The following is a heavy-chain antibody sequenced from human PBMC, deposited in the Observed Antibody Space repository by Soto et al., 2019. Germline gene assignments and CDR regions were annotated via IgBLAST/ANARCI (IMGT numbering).Heavy chain of an antibody. V-gene: IGHV3-48*02. Sequence: VQLVESGGGLVQPGGSLRLSCAASGFTFSSYSMNWVRQAPGKGLEWVSYISSSSSTIYYADSVKGRFTISRDNAKNSLYLQMNSLRDEDTAVYYCATEDYSNYSYYYYGMDVWGQGTTVTVSS. D-gene: IGHD4-4*01. CDR1: GFTFSSYS. CDR2: ISSSSSTI. J-gene: IGHJ6*02. CDR3: ATEDYSNYSYYYYGMDV.